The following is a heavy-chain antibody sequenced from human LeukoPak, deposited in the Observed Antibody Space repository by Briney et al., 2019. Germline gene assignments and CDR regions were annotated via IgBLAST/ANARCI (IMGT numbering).Heavy chain of an antibody. CDR2: MNPNSGDT. CDR3: SRDRIPAAGTSVEY. V-gene: IGHV1-8*03. CDR1: GYTFTSYD. D-gene: IGHD6-13*01. J-gene: IGHJ4*02. Sequence: ASVKVSCKASGYTFTSYDINWVRQATGQGLEWMGWMNPNSGDTGYAENFQGRVTITWDTSISTAYMELSSLRSEDTAVYYCSRDRIPAAGTSVEYWGQGTLVTVSS.